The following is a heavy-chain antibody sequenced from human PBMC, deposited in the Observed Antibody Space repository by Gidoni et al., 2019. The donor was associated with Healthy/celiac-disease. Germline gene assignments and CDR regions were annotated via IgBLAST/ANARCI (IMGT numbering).Heavy chain of an antibody. CDR2: ISYDGSNK. CDR3: ARGSSSWYSNYYYGMDV. J-gene: IGHJ6*02. D-gene: IGHD6-13*01. V-gene: IGHV3-30*04. Sequence: QVQLVESGGGVVQPGRSLRLSCAASGVTFSSYAMHWVRQAPGKGLEWVAVISYDGSNKYYADSVKGRFTISRDNSKNTLYLQMNSLRAEDTAVYYCARGSSSWYSNYYYGMDVWGQVTTVTVSS. CDR1: GVTFSSYA.